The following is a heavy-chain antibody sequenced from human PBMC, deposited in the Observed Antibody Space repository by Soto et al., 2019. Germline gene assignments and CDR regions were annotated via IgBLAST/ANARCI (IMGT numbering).Heavy chain of an antibody. Sequence: SETLSLTCAVYGGSFSGYYWSWIRQPPGKGLEWIGETNHSGSTNYNPSLKSRVTISVDTSKNQFSLKLSSVTAADTAVYYCAKSTTPAAGTFDYWGQGTLVTVSS. CDR2: TNHSGST. D-gene: IGHD6-13*01. CDR3: AKSTTPAAGTFDY. V-gene: IGHV4-34*01. J-gene: IGHJ4*02. CDR1: GGSFSGYY.